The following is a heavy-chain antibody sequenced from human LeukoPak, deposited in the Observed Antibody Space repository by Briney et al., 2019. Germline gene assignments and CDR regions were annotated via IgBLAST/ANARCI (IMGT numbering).Heavy chain of an antibody. Sequence: SETLSLTCAVSGGSISSSNWWSWVRQPPGKGMEWIGEIYHSGSTNYNPSLKSRVTISVDKSKNQFSLKLSSVTAADTAVYYCARIRYCSGGSCERHFDYWGQGTLVTVSS. J-gene: IGHJ4*02. V-gene: IGHV4-4*02. CDR1: GGSISSSNW. CDR2: IYHSGST. D-gene: IGHD2-15*01. CDR3: ARIRYCSGGSCERHFDY.